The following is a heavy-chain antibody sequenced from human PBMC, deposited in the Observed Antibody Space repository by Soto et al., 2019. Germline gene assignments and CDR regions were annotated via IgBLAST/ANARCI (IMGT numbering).Heavy chain of an antibody. J-gene: IGHJ4*02. Sequence: QVQLQESGPGLVKPSETLSLTCTVSGGCISRYYWSWIRQPPGKGLEWIGYIYYSGSTNYNPSLKSRVTMSVDTSKNQFSLKVSSVTAADTAVYYCARAGWSSSWYFDYWGQGALVTVSS. D-gene: IGHD6-13*01. CDR3: ARAGWSSSWYFDY. V-gene: IGHV4-59*01. CDR2: IYYSGST. CDR1: GGCISRYY.